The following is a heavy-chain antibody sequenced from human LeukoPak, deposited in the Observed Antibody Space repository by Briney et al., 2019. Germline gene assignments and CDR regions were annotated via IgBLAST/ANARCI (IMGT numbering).Heavy chain of an antibody. J-gene: IGHJ4*02. D-gene: IGHD6-19*01. V-gene: IGHV4-4*09. CDR3: ARGSGWYLY. CDR2: IYTSGST. Sequence: PSETLSLTCTVSGGSISSYNWSWIQPPPGKGLEWIGYIYTSGSTNCNPSLTSRVTISVDTSKNQFSLKLSSVTVADTAVYYCARGSGWYLYWGQGTLVTVSS. CDR1: GGSISSYN.